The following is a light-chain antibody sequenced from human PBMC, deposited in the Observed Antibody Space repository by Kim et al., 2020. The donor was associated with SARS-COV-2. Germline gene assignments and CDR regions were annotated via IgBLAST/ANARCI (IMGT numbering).Light chain of an antibody. Sequence: GDRVTITCRASQHISSWLAWYQQKPGKAPELLIYAASSLQSGVPSRFSGSGFGTDFTLTISSLQPEDFASYYCQQTDSLPLTFGGGTKVDIK. CDR2: AAS. J-gene: IGKJ4*01. V-gene: IGKV1D-12*01. CDR1: QHISSW. CDR3: QQTDSLPLT.